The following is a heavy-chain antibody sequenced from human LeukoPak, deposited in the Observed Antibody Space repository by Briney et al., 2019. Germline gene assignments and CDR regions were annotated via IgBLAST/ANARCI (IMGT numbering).Heavy chain of an antibody. CDR1: SASISSYS. V-gene: IGHV4-4*07. CDR3: ARYYGSRILGYYMDV. J-gene: IGHJ6*03. Sequence: SETLSLTCTVSSASISSYSWTWIRQPAGKALEWIGLIYTSGSTSYNPSLKSRVTMSVDTSKNQFSLSLNSVAAADTAVYYCARYYGSRILGYYMDVWGKGTTVTVSS. D-gene: IGHD3-10*01. CDR2: IYTSGST.